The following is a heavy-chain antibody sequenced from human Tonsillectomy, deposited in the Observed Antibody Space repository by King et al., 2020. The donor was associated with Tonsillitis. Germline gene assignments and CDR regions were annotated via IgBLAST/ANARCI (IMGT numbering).Heavy chain of an antibody. CDR2: ISGRGGSR. D-gene: IGHD5-12*01. CDR1: GFTFSMSP. CDR3: AKKGVDISSSFDP. V-gene: IGHV3-23*04. Sequence: QLVQSGGGLVQPGGSLRLSCEVSGFTFSMSPMTWVRQAPGKGLEWVSAISGRGGSRYYAFSVKGRFTISRDDSKNTLYLQMSSLRAEDTALYYCAKKGVDISSSFDPWGQGTLVTVSS. J-gene: IGHJ5*02.